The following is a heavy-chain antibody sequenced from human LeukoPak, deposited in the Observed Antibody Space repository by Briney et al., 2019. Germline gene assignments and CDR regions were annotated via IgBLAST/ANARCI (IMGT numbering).Heavy chain of an antibody. CDR1: GFSFSDYG. J-gene: IGHJ4*02. Sequence: GRSLRPSCAASGFSFSDYGMSWVRQAPGKGLEWVANIKQDGSEKYYVDSVKGRFTISRDNSKNTLYLQMNSLRAGDTAVYYCAKPHFDDWGQGTLVTVSS. V-gene: IGHV3-7*01. CDR2: IKQDGSEK. CDR3: AKPHFDD.